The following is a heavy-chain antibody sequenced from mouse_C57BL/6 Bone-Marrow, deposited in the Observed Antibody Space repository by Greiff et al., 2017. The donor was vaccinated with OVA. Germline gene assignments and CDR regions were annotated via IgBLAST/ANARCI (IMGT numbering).Heavy chain of an antibody. CDR1: GFNITDYY. V-gene: IGHV14-2*01. CDR3: ATGPNADFPWFAN. J-gene: IGHJ3*01. CDR2: IDPEDGET. D-gene: IGHD4-1*01. Sequence: EVQLQQSGAELVKPGASVKLSCTASGFNITDYYMHWVKQRTEQGLEWIGRIDPEDGETKYAPNFPGKATITADTSSNTAYLQLSSLTSEDTAVYYCATGPNADFPWFANWGQATLVTVS.